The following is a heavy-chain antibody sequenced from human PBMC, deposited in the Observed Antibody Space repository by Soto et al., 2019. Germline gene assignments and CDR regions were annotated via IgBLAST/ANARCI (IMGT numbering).Heavy chain of an antibody. CDR1: GLTISSASYH. CDR2: IYYNGST. V-gene: IGHV4-31*03. Sequence: SETLSLTCTVSGLTISSASYHWSWIRQHQGKGLEWIGFIYYNGSTYYSPSLKSRLTISFDTSRNHFSLRLTSVTAADTAVYYCAPYRFSGSWSKFDYWGQGTLVTVSS. CDR3: APYRFSGSWSKFDY. J-gene: IGHJ4*02. D-gene: IGHD6-13*01.